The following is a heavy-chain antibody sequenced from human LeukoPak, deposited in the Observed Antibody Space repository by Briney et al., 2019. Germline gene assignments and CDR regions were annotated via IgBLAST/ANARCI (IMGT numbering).Heavy chain of an antibody. J-gene: IGHJ4*02. CDR2: ITTSSTDT. CDR3: ARGKYSSGWFDY. Sequence: GGSLRLSCAASGFTFSSYSMSWVRQAPGGGLEWGSSITTSSTDTTCAHSVKGRFTISRDNAKNSLYLQMNSLRAEDTAVYYCARGKYSSGWFDYWGQGTLVTVSS. CDR1: GFTFSSYS. D-gene: IGHD6-19*01. V-gene: IGHV3-21*01.